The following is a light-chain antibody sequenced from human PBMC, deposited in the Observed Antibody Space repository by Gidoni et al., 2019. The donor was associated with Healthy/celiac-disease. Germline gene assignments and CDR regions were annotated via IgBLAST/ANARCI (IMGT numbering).Light chain of an antibody. CDR2: DVS. CDR3: CSYAGSYGYV. J-gene: IGLJ1*01. V-gene: IGLV2-11*01. Sequence: QSALTQPRSVPGSPGQSFTISCTGTSSDVGGYNYVSWYQQHPGKAPKLMIYDVSKRPSGVPDRFSGSKSGNTASLTISGLQAEDEADYYCCSYAGSYGYVFGTGTKVTVL. CDR1: SSDVGGYNY.